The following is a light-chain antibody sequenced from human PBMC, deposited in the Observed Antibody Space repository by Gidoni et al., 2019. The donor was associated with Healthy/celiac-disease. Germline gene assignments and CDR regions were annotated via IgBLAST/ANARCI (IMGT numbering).Light chain of an antibody. CDR2: AAS. CDR1: QGISNY. V-gene: IGKV1-27*01. CDR3: QKYNSAPLN. Sequence: DIQMTQSASSLSASVGDRVTITRRASQGISNYLAWYQQKPGKVPKLLIYAASTLQSGFPSRFSGSGSGIDVTLTISSLQPEDVATYYGQKYNSAPLNFGGGTKVDIK. J-gene: IGKJ4*01.